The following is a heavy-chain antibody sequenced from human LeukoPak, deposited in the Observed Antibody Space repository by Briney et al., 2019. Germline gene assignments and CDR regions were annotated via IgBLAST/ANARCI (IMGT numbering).Heavy chain of an antibody. CDR1: GDSVSNKNTA. Sequence: SQTLSLTCAISGDSVSNKNTAWNWIRQSPSRGLEWLGRTYYRSKWHNTYAASVKSRITINPDTSKNQFSLQLNSVTPEDTAVYFCARYCTGANCYSNRGAFGIWGRGTMVTVSS. CDR2: TYYRSKWHN. CDR3: ARYCTGANCYSNRGAFGI. J-gene: IGHJ3*02. D-gene: IGHD2-15*01. V-gene: IGHV6-1*01.